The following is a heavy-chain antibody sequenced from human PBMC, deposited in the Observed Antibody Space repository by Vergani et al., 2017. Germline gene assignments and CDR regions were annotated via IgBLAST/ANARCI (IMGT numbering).Heavy chain of an antibody. CDR3: ARDPLYSTTWPFLLLDMDV. J-gene: IGHJ6*02. CDR1: VGSISSGSYY. CDR2: FYTGGGT. V-gene: IGHV4-61*02. D-gene: IGHD6-13*01. Sequence: QVQLQESGPGLVRPSQTLSLTCTVSVGSISSGSYYWSWFRQPAGKGLEWIGRFYTGGGTSYNPSLKSRVTISVDTSKNQFSLQLSSVTAADTAVYYCARDPLYSTTWPFLLLDMDVWGQGTTVTVSS.